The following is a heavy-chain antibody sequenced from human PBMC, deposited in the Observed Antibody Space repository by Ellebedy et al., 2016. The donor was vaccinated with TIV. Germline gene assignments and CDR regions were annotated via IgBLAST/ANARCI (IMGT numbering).Heavy chain of an antibody. CDR1: GFTFSSYS. V-gene: IGHV3-21*04. J-gene: IGHJ6*03. CDR2: ISSSSSYI. Sequence: GGSLRLXXAASGFTFSSYSMNWVRQAPGKGLEWVSSISSSSSYIYYADSVKGRFTISRDNSKNTLYLQMNSLRAEDTAVYYCARALQYYYMDVWGKGTTVTVSS. CDR3: ARALQYYYMDV.